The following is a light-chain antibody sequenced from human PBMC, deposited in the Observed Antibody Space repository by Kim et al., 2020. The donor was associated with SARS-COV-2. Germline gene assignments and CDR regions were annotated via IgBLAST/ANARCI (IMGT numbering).Light chain of an antibody. J-gene: IGLJ2*01. Sequence: GQSITISCTGTSSDVGGYNYVSWYLQHPGKAPKLLISDVSRRPSGVSNHFSGSKSGNTASLTISGLQAEDEADYYCSSYTSSSTLVFGGGTQLTVL. CDR3: SSYTSSSTLV. CDR1: SSDVGGYNY. CDR2: DVS. V-gene: IGLV2-14*04.